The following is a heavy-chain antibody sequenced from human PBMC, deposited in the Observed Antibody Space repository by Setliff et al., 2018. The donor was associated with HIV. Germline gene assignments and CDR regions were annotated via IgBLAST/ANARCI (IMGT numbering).Heavy chain of an antibody. V-gene: IGHV4-34*01. CDR2: INHSGST. CDR1: GGSFSGYY. D-gene: IGHD3-22*01. Sequence: SETLSLTCAVYGGSFSGYYWSWIRQPPGKGLEWIGEINHSGSTNYNPSLKSRVTISIDASKNQFSLKLNSVTAADTAVYYCDANYYDSSGYSDYWGQGTLVTVSS. CDR3: DANYYDSSGYSDY. J-gene: IGHJ4*02.